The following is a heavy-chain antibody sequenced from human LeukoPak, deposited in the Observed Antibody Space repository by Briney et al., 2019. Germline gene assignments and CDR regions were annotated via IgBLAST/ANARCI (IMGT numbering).Heavy chain of an antibody. D-gene: IGHD6-13*01. CDR1: GGSISSSGYY. J-gene: IGHJ4*02. V-gene: IGHV4-39*01. Sequence: SETLSLICTVSGGSISSSGYYWAWIRQPPGKGLEWIGSVYYSGTTYYNPSLKSRVTISVGTSKNQFSLKLDSVTAADTAVYFCATPGDSGSWYDFDYWGQGTLVAVSS. CDR2: VYYSGTT. CDR3: ATPGDSGSWYDFDY.